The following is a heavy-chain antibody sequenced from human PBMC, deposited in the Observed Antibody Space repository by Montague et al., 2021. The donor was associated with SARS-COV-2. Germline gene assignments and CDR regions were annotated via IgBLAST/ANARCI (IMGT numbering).Heavy chain of an antibody. V-gene: IGHV4-61*02. D-gene: IGHD2/OR15-2a*01. CDR2: IYTTGST. CDR1: GDSITSDVSY. J-gene: IGHJ4*02. CDR3: ARDDFRWDFDC. Sequence: TLSLTCTVSGDSITSDVSYWSWIRQPAGKGLEWIGRIYTTGSTNYNPPLKSRLTISLDTSKNQFSLKLSSVTAADTAVYYRARDDFRWDFDCWGQGTLVTVSS.